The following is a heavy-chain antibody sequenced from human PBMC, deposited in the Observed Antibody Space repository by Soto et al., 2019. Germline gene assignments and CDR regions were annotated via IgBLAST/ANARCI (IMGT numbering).Heavy chain of an antibody. CDR3: ARPLWRDDYNWGYFDL. D-gene: IGHD4-4*01. Sequence: GGSLRLSCAASGFTFSSYGMHWVRQVPGKGLEWVAVISYDGSNKYYADSVKGRFTISRDNSKNTLYLQMNSLRAEDTAVYYCARPLWRDDYNWGYFDLWGRGTLVTVSS. CDR1: GFTFSSYG. J-gene: IGHJ2*01. CDR2: ISYDGSNK. V-gene: IGHV3-30*19.